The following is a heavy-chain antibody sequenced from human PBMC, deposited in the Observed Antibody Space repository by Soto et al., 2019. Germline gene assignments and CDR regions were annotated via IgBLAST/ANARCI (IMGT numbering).Heavy chain of an antibody. CDR3: ARDADILTGSDAFAI. CDR1: GGSFSTYN. J-gene: IGHJ3*02. D-gene: IGHD3-9*01. V-gene: IGHV1-69*10. Sequence: VKLRCKACGGSFSTYNINWVRQDPGQGLEWMGRIIPLLGIANYAQKFQGRVTITADKSTSTAYMELNSLRAEDTAVYYCARDADILTGSDAFAIWGQGTMVTVS. CDR2: IIPLLGIA.